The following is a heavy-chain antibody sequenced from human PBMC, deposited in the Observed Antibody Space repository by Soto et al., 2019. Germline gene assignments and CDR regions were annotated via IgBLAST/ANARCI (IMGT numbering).Heavy chain of an antibody. J-gene: IGHJ1*01. Sequence: EVQLLESGGGLVQPGGSLRLSCAASGFTFNSSAMSWVRQAPGKGLDWVSAISGNGDTTYYADSVKGRFTISRDISKNTLYLQMNSLRAEDTAVYYCAKIRGYDLGSTTFQHWGQGTLVTVSS. CDR2: ISGNGDTT. V-gene: IGHV3-23*01. CDR1: GFTFNSSA. CDR3: AKIRGYDLGSTTFQH. D-gene: IGHD5-12*01.